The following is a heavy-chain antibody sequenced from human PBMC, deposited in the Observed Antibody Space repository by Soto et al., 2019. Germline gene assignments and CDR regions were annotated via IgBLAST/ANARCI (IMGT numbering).Heavy chain of an antibody. V-gene: IGHV3-66*01. CDR1: ELTVSNTY. CDR3: AGVPNRGY. CDR2: IWSGGAI. Sequence: GGSLRLSCSVPELTVSNTYMSWVRQAPGKGLEWVALIWSGGAIEYVDSVRGRFTISRDNSKNTLYLQMSSLRVEDTAVYYCAGVPNRGYWGQVTLVTVSS. D-gene: IGHD3-10*01. J-gene: IGHJ4*02.